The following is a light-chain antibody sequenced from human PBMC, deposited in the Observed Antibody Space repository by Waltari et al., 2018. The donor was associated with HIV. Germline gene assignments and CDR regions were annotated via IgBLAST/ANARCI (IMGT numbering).Light chain of an antibody. Sequence: QSALTQPRSVSGSPGQSVTISCTGASSDVGFYNYVSWYQQHPGKAPKLMIYDVNKRPSGFPYRFSGSKSGNTASLTISGLQAEDEADYYCCSYAGSFWVFGGGTKLTVL. J-gene: IGLJ3*02. CDR1: SSDVGFYNY. V-gene: IGLV2-11*01. CDR3: CSYAGSFWV. CDR2: DVN.